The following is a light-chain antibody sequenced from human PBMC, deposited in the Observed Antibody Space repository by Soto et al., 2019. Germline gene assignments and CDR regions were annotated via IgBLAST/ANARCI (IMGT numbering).Light chain of an antibody. CDR3: QQRSNWPPMTP. CDR2: DAS. Sequence: EIVLTQSPATLSLSPGERATLSCRASQSVSSYLAWYQHNPGQAPRLLIYDASNRATGIPARFSGSGSVTDFTRPISRLESKDFAVYDCQQRSNWPPMTPFVHGTLLEMK. J-gene: IGKJ5*01. V-gene: IGKV3-11*01. CDR1: QSVSSY.